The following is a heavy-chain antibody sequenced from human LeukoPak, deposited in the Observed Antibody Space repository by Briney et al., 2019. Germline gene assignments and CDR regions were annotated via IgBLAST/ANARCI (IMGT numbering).Heavy chain of an antibody. CDR1: GYSLSSGYY. D-gene: IGHD3-3*01. J-gene: IGHJ5*02. CDR2: IYHSGST. CDR3: ARHRVGSRDTYYDFWSGYSGFDP. Sequence: SETLSLTCAVSGYSLSSGYYWGWIRKPPGNGLEWIGSIYHSGSTYYNPSLKSRVTISGDTSTNQFSLKLSSVTAADTAVYYCARHRVGSRDTYYDFWSGYSGFDPWGQGTLVTVCS. V-gene: IGHV4-38-2*01.